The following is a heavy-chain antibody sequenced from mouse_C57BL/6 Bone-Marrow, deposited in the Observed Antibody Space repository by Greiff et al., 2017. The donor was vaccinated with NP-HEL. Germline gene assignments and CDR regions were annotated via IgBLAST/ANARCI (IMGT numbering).Heavy chain of an antibody. V-gene: IGHV1-63*01. D-gene: IGHD1-1*01. CDR1: GYTFTNYW. J-gene: IGHJ2*01. Sequence: VQLQQSGAELVRPGTSVKMSCKASGYTFTNYWIGWAKQRPGHGLEWIGDIYPGGGYTNYNQKFKGKATLTADKSSSTAYMQFSSLTSEDSAIYYCAGHYYGSSPVDYWGQGTTLTVSA. CDR3: AGHYYGSSPVDY. CDR2: IYPGGGYT.